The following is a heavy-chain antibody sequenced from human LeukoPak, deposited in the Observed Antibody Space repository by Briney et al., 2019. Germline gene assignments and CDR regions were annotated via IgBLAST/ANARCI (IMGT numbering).Heavy chain of an antibody. J-gene: IGHJ4*02. D-gene: IGHD3-16*01. Sequence: GASVKVSCKASGYTFTSYDINWVRQATGPGLEWMGWMNPNSGNTGYAQKFQGRVTITRNTSISTAYMELSSLRSEDTAVYYGARGRGSYFDYWGQGTLVTVSS. CDR1: GYTFTSYD. CDR3: ARGRGSYFDY. V-gene: IGHV1-8*03. CDR2: MNPNSGNT.